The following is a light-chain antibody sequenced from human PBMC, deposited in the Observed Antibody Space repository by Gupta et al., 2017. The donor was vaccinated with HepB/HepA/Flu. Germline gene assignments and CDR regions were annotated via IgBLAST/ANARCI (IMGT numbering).Light chain of an antibody. Sequence: IVLTPSPGTLSLSPGERAPRSCGASQSVTSLSWYQQKPGQAPRLLIYGGSSRASGIPDRFSGSGCAKDFTLTSSRQEDEDCAVYYGQQDSSSISFGGGTKVEIK. J-gene: IGKJ4*01. CDR2: GGS. V-gene: IGKV3-20*01. CDR1: QSVTS. CDR3: QQDSSSIS.